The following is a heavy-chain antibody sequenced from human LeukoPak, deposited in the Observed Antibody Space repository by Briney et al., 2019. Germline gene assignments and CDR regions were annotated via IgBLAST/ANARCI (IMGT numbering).Heavy chain of an antibody. V-gene: IGHV3-53*01. D-gene: IGHD3-3*01. CDR3: TVGGSGFDDAFDI. J-gene: IGHJ3*02. Sequence: GGSLRLSCAASGFTFNDHGMIWVRQAPGKGLEWVSVIYSGGSTYYADSVKGRFTISRDNSKNTLYLQMNSLRAEDTAVYYCTVGGSGFDDAFDIWGQGTMVTVSS. CDR1: GFTFNDHG. CDR2: IYSGGST.